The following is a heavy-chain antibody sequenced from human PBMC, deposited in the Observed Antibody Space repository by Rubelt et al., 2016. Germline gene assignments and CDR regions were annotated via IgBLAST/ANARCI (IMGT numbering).Heavy chain of an antibody. CDR3: AKGEQWFSSNWFGP. J-gene: IGHJ5*02. CDR1: GFTFSSYV. V-gene: IGHV3-23*01. D-gene: IGHD6-19*01. Sequence: EVQLLESGGGLVQPGGSLRLSCAASGFTFSSYVMSWVRQAPGKGLEWVSSLSGSGGTAHYTDAVKGRFTISRDNSKNTLYLQMNSLRAEDTAVYYCAKGEQWFSSNWFGPWGQGTLVSVSS. CDR2: LSGSGGTA.